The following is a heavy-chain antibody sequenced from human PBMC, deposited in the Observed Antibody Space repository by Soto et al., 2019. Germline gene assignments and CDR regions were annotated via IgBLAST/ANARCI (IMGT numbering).Heavy chain of an antibody. D-gene: IGHD1-1*01. CDR2: SSNSGTFS. Sequence: RLSCEGSGFTFSDYYISLIRQAPGKGLEWISYSSNSGTFSRYADSVKGRFSISRDNTKNLLYLQMNSLRAEDTAVYYCARSGDNYNRLDYWGQGTPVTVS. J-gene: IGHJ4*02. CDR3: ARSGDNYNRLDY. CDR1: GFTFSDYY. V-gene: IGHV3-11*06.